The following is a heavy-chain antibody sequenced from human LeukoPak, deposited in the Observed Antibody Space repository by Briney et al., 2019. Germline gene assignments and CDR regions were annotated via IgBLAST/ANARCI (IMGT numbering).Heavy chain of an antibody. D-gene: IGHD3-10*01. V-gene: IGHV4-59*01. CDR2: IYYSRST. CDR3: ARGQGPMVRGVYFLDY. Sequence: KPSETLSLTCTVSGGSISSYYWSWIRQPPGKGLEWIGYIYYSRSTNYNPSLKSRVTISVDTSKNQFSLKLSSVTAADTAVYYCARGQGPMVRGVYFLDYWGQGTLVTVSS. J-gene: IGHJ4*02. CDR1: GGSISSYY.